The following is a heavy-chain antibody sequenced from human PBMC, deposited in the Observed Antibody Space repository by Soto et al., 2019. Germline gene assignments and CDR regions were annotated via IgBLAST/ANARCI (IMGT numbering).Heavy chain of an antibody. J-gene: IGHJ6*02. CDR2: IIPIFGTA. CDR1: GGTFSSYA. Sequence: SVKVSCKASGGTFSSYAISWVRQAPGQGLEWMGGIIPIFGTANYAQKFQGRVTITADESTSTAYMELSSLRSEDTAVYYCARFEGPDYYDSSGYYPYYYYYGMDVWGQGTTVTGSS. CDR3: ARFEGPDYYDSSGYYPYYYYYGMDV. D-gene: IGHD3-22*01. V-gene: IGHV1-69*13.